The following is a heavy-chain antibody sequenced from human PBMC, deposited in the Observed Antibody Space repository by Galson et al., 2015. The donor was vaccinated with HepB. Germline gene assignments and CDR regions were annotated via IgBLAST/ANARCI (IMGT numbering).Heavy chain of an antibody. J-gene: IGHJ4*02. Sequence: SLRLSCAASGFTFDDYAMHWVRHAPGKGLEWVSGISWNSGSIGYADSVKGRFTISRDNAKNSLYLQMNSLRAEDTALYYCAKTPRTEKRYRLGIAAAGTYYFDYWGQGTLVTVSS. V-gene: IGHV3-9*01. CDR1: GFTFDDYA. CDR2: ISWNSGSI. D-gene: IGHD6-13*01. CDR3: AKTPRTEKRYRLGIAAAGTYYFDY.